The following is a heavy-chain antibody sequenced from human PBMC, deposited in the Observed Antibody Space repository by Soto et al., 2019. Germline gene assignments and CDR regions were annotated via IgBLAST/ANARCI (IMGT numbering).Heavy chain of an antibody. CDR2: IIPIFGTA. Sequence: GASVKVSCKASGGTFSSYAISWVRQAPGQGLEWMGGIIPIFGTANYAQKFQGRVTITADESTSTAYMELSSLRSEDTAVYYCAFLALPFAYCTNGVCPEGNWSDPWGQGTLVTVSS. V-gene: IGHV1-69*13. CDR1: GGTFSSYA. CDR3: AFLALPFAYCTNGVCPEGNWSDP. J-gene: IGHJ5*02. D-gene: IGHD2-8*01.